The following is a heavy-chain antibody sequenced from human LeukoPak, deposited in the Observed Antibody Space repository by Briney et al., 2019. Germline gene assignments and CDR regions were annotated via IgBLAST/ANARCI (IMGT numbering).Heavy chain of an antibody. CDR1: ASTLGDYA. J-gene: IGHJ3*02. CDR2: IRSKAYGGTI. V-gene: IGHV3-49*04. CDR3: TRARQLRHFGWIPGGGEHDGFDI. D-gene: IGHD3-9*01. Sequence: GGSLRLSCTTSASTLGDYAINWVRQAPGKGLEWVGLIRSKAYGGTIEYAPPIKGRFTISRDESNSIVFLQMSNLKTEDTAVYFCTRARQLRHFGWIPGGGEHDGFDIWGQGSVVTVS.